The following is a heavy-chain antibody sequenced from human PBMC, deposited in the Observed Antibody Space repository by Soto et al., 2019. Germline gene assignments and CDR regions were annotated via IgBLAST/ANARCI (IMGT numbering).Heavy chain of an antibody. CDR1: GGSISSGGYS. CDR3: ARGIRGGDFDY. Sequence: PSETLSLTCAVSGGSISSGGYSWSWIRQPSGKGLEWIGYIYHSGSTYYNPSLKSRVTISVDRPKNQFSLKLSSVTAADTAVYYCARGIRGGDFDYWGQGTLVTVSS. D-gene: IGHD2-21*01. CDR2: IYHSGST. J-gene: IGHJ4*02. V-gene: IGHV4-30-2*01.